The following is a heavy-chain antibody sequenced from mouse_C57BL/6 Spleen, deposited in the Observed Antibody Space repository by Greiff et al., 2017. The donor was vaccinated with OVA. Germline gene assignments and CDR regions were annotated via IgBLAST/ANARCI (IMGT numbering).Heavy chain of an antibody. D-gene: IGHD1-1*01. CDR1: GYAFSSSW. CDR2: IYPGDGDT. CDR3: AREDYYGSSYVWYFDV. V-gene: IGHV1-82*01. J-gene: IGHJ1*03. Sequence: VLLVESGPELVKPGASVKISCKASGYAFSSSWMNWVKQRPGKGLEWIGRIYPGDGDTNYNGKFKGKATLTADKSSSTAYMQLSSLTSEDSAVYFCAREDYYGSSYVWYFDVWGTGTTVTVSS.